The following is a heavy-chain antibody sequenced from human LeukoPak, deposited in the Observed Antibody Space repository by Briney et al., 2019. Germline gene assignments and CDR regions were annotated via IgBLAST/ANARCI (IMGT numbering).Heavy chain of an antibody. J-gene: IGHJ5*02. D-gene: IGHD1-20*01. CDR1: GGSISSGGYY. Sequence: PSETLSLTCTVSGGSISSGGYYWSWIRQHPGKGLEWIGYIYYSGSTYYNPSLKSRVTISVDTSKNQFSLKLSSVTAADTAVYYCARAPNWKGGFDPWGQGTLVTVSS. CDR3: ARAPNWKGGFDP. V-gene: IGHV4-31*03. CDR2: IYYSGST.